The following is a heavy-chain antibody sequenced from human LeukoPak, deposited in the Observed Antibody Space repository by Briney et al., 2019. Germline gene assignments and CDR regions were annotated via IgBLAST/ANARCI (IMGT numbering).Heavy chain of an antibody. Sequence: PSETLSLTCAVYGGSFSGYYWSWIRQPPGKGLEWIGEMNHSGSTNYNPSLKSRVTISVDTSKNQFSLKLSSVTAADTAVYYCARGTGAYYYDSSGYRGEYYFDYWGQGTLVTVSS. CDR2: MNHSGST. CDR1: GGSFSGYY. CDR3: ARGTGAYYYDSSGYRGEYYFDY. D-gene: IGHD3-22*01. V-gene: IGHV4-34*01. J-gene: IGHJ4*02.